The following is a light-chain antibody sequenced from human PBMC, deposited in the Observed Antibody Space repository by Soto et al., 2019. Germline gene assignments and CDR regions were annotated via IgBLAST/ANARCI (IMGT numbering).Light chain of an antibody. V-gene: IGKV3D-15*01. J-gene: IGKJ4*01. CDR2: GAS. CDR1: QSVSSN. Sequence: EIVMTQSPATLSVFPGERATLSCRASQSVSSNLAWYQQKPGQDPRLLIYGASTRATGVPATFSGSGSGTEFTLTISSLQSEDFAVYYCQQYNNWPRTFGGGTKVEIK. CDR3: QQYNNWPRT.